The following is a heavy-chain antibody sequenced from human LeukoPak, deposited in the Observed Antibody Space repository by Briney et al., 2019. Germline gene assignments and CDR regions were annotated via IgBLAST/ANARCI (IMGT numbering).Heavy chain of an antibody. CDR1: GFTFDDYA. CDR2: TNWDGGRT. V-gene: IGHV3-20*04. CDR3: AELGITMIGGV. D-gene: IGHD3-10*02. J-gene: IGHJ6*04. Sequence: GGSLRLSCAASGFTFDDYAMGWVRQTPGMGLEWVSGTNWDGGRTGYADSVKGRFTISRDNAKNSLYLQMHSLRAEDTAVYYCAELGITMIGGVWGKGTTVTISS.